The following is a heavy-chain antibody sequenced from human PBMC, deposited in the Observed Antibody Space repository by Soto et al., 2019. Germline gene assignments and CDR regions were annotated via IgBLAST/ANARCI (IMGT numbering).Heavy chain of an antibody. V-gene: IGHV3-23*01. CDR2: ISGSGGST. Sequence: PGGSLRLSCAASGFTFSSYAMSWFRQAPGKGLEWVSAISGSGGSTYYADSVKGRFTISRDNSKNTLYLQMNSLRAEDTAVYYCAKGKATLVRYYGMDVWGQGTTVTVSS. CDR1: GFTFSSYA. CDR3: AKGKATLVRYYGMDV. J-gene: IGHJ6*02. D-gene: IGHD2-15*01.